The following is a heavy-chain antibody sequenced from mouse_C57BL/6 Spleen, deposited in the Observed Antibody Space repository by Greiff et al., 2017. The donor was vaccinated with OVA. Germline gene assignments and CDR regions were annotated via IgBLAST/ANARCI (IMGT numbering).Heavy chain of an antibody. D-gene: IGHD2-3*01. CDR3: ARADGYFFAY. CDR2: INPYNGGT. V-gene: IGHV1-19*01. Sequence: VQLQQSGPVLVKPGASVKMSCKASGYTFTDHYMNWVKQSHGKSLEWIGVINPYNGGTTYNQKFKGKATLTVDKSSRTAYMELNSLTSEDSAVYYCARADGYFFAYWGQGTLVTVSA. CDR1: GYTFTDHY. J-gene: IGHJ3*01.